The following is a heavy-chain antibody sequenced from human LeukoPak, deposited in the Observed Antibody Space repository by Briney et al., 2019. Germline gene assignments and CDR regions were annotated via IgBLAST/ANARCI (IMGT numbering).Heavy chain of an antibody. Sequence: PGGSLRLSCEVSGFIFSSYWMSWVRHPPGKGLEWVANTKQDGTEKYYVDSVKGRFTISRDNAKNSLYLQMNSLRAEDTAVYYCAKAVGPGYFDYWGQGTLVTVSS. CDR2: TKQDGTEK. CDR3: AKAVGPGYFDY. CDR1: GFIFSSYW. D-gene: IGHD1-26*01. J-gene: IGHJ4*02. V-gene: IGHV3-7*03.